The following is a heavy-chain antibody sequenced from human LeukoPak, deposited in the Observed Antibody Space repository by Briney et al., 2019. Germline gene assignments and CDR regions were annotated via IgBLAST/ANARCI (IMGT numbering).Heavy chain of an antibody. D-gene: IGHD2-15*01. CDR3: ARESREDTSFDF. CDR2: IYFSGST. CDR1: GDSIDSTRYY. V-gene: IGHV4-39*07. Sequence: SETLSLTCAVSGDSIDSTRYYWGWIRQPPGKGLEWIGSIYFSGSTYYNPSLKRRVTISVDTSKNQFSLKLSSVTAADTAVYYCARESREDTSFDFGGQGTLVTVSS. J-gene: IGHJ4*02.